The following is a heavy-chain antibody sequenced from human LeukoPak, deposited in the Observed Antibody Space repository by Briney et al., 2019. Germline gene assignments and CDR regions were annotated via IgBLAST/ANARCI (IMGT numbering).Heavy chain of an antibody. V-gene: IGHV1-69*04. CDR2: IIPIFGIA. CDR3: APYYYGSGSYYQPVDY. J-gene: IGHJ4*02. Sequence: WASVKVSCKASGGTFSSYAISWVRQAPGQGLEWMGRIIPIFGIANYAQKFQGRVTITADKSTSTAYMELSSLRSEDTAVYYCAPYYYGSGSYYQPVDYWGLGTLVTVSS. CDR1: GGTFSSYA. D-gene: IGHD3-10*01.